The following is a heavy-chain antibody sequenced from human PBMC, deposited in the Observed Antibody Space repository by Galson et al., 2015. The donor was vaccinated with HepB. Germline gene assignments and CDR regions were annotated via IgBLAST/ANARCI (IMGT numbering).Heavy chain of an antibody. J-gene: IGHJ5*02. Sequence: SVKVSCKVSGNRLHELSMHWVRQTPGKGLEWMGGFDPADGGTIYAQNFQGRVKITEDVSTDTTYMELNSLTYEDTVVYYCVTDAKWLFGGIEPWGQGTLVTVSS. V-gene: IGHV1-24*01. CDR2: FDPADGGT. CDR1: GNRLHELS. CDR3: VTDAKWLFGGIEP. D-gene: IGHD3-22*01.